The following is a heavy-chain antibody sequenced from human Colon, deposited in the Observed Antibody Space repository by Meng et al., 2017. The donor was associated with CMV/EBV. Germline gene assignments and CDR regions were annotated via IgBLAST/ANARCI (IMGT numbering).Heavy chain of an antibody. J-gene: IGHJ5*02. D-gene: IGHD6-13*01. CDR3: ARGGQLVLGWFDP. CDR1: GFTLSSDA. Sequence: AASGFTLSSDAMPWVRQAPGKGLEWVAVISYDGSNKYYADSVKGRFTISRDNSKNTLYLQMNSLRAEDTAVYYCARGGQLVLGWFDPWGQGTLVTVSS. CDR2: ISYDGSNK. V-gene: IGHV3-30*04.